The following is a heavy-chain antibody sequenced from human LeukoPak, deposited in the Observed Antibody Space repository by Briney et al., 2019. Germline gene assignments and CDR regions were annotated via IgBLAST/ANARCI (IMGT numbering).Heavy chain of an antibody. J-gene: IGHJ3*02. CDR1: GYTFTSYG. V-gene: IGHV1-18*01. CDR2: ISAYNGNT. D-gene: IGHD5-18*01. CDR3: ARDSDTAMDGSDAFDI. Sequence: GASVTVSCKASGYTFTSYGISWVRQAPGQGLEWMGWISAYNGNTNYAQKLQGRVTMTTDTSTSTAYMELRSLRSDDTAVYYCARDSDTAMDGSDAFDIWGQGTMVTVSS.